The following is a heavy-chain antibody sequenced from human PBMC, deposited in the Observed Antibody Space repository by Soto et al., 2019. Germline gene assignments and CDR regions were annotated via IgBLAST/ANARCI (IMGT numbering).Heavy chain of an antibody. D-gene: IGHD3-3*01. CDR3: ARLDYDFWSGYPWFDY. V-gene: IGHV4-39*01. CDR2: IYYSGST. Sequence: SESLSPTSIASGRPIRSSRYHWGWIRQPPGKGLEWIGSIYYSGSTYYNPSLKSRVTISVDTSKNQFSLKLSSVTAADTAVYYCARLDYDFWSGYPWFDYWGQG. J-gene: IGHJ4*02. CDR1: GRPIRSSRYH.